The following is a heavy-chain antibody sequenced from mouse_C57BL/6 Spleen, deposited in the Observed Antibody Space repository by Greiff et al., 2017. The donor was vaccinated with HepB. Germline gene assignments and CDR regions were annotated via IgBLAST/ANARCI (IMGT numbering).Heavy chain of an antibody. CDR2: IYPGDGDT. J-gene: IGHJ3*01. D-gene: IGHD3-3*01. V-gene: IGHV1-80*01. Sequence: QVQLKQSGAELVKPGASVKISCKASGYAFSSYWMNWVKQRPGKGLEWIGQIYPGDGDTNYNGKFKGKATLTADKSSSTAYMQLSSLTSEDSAVYFCARGGDPAWFAYWGQGTLVTVSA. CDR3: ARGGDPAWFAY. CDR1: GYAFSSYW.